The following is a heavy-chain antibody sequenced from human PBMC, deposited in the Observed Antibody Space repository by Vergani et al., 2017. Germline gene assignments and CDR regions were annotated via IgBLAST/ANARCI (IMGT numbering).Heavy chain of an antibody. CDR1: GCSISSSNW. V-gene: IGHV4-4*03. Sequence: QVQLQESGPGLVKPPGTLSLTCAVSGCSISSSNWWSWVRQPPGKGLQWIGEIYPSGSTNYNPSLKIRVTISVDKSKNQFSLKLSSVTAADTAVYYCARALNVRYSPFGDYYYYGMDVWVQGTTVTVSS. CDR2: IYPSGST. D-gene: IGHD3-9*01. CDR3: ARALNVRYSPFGDYYYYGMDV. J-gene: IGHJ6*02.